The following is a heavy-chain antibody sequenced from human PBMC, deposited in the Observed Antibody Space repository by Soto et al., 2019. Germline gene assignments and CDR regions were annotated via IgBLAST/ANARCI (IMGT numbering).Heavy chain of an antibody. J-gene: IGHJ4*02. CDR2: ISYDGSNK. CDR3: AREEYSSSWYLYYFDY. D-gene: IGHD6-13*01. Sequence: GGSLRLSCAASGFTFSSYAMHWVRQAPGKGPEWVAVISYDGSNKYYADSVKGRFTISRDNSKNTLYLQMNSLRAEDTAVYYCAREEYSSSWYLYYFDYWGQGTLVTVSS. V-gene: IGHV3-30-3*01. CDR1: GFTFSSYA.